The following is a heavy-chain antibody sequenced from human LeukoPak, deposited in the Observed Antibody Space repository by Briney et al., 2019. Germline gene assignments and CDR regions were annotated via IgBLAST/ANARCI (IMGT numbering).Heavy chain of an antibody. Sequence: ASVKVSCKASGYTFTSYGISWVRQAPGQGLEWMGWISAYNGNTNYAQKLQGRVTMTTDTSTSTAYMELRSLRSDDTAVYYCARACGTSLLSYFVCYWGQGTLVTVSS. D-gene: IGHD2-2*01. CDR1: GYTFTSYG. CDR3: ARACGTSLLSYFVCY. J-gene: IGHJ4*02. CDR2: ISAYNGNT. V-gene: IGHV1-18*01.